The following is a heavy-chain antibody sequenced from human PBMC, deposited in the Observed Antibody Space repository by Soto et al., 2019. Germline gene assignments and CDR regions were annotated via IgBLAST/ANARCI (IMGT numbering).Heavy chain of an antibody. Sequence: SETLSLTCTVSGGSITNFHWSWIRQPPGKGLEWIGYVYFSGSTKYSPSFKSRVTMSIDTSKNEFSLRLISVTAADSAAYFCAAYDSEGYFDYWGQGALVTVSS. CDR1: GGSITNFH. CDR3: AAYDSEGYFDY. J-gene: IGHJ4*02. D-gene: IGHD3-22*01. CDR2: VYFSGST. V-gene: IGHV4-59*01.